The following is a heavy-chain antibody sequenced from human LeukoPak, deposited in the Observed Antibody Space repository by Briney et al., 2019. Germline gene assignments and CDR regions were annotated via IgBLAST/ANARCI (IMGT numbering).Heavy chain of an antibody. J-gene: IGHJ4*02. V-gene: IGHV3-15*01. CDR1: GLVFNDAW. CDR2: ITSGGAT. CDR3: TWMATVRTVDF. Sequence: GGSLRLSCIVSGLVFNDAWMSWVRQAPGKGLEWVGRITSGGATDYAAPVKGRFITSRDNSKGTFYLQMNSLKTDDTAMYYCTWMATVRTVDFWGQGTLVTVSS. D-gene: IGHD4-17*01.